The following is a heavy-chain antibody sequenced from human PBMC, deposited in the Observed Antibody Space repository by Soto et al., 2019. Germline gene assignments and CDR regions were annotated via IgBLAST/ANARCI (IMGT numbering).Heavy chain of an antibody. CDR2: ISYDGSNK. V-gene: IGHV3-30-3*01. J-gene: IGHJ3*02. CDR3: AKDRYYDNHGKYGPHAFDI. D-gene: IGHD3-22*01. Sequence: LRLSCAASGFTFSSYAMHWVRQAPGKGLEWVAVISYDGSNKYYADSVKGRFTISRDNSKNTLYLQMNSLRADDTAIYYCAKDRYYDNHGKYGPHAFDIWGQGKMVTVSS. CDR1: GFTFSSYA.